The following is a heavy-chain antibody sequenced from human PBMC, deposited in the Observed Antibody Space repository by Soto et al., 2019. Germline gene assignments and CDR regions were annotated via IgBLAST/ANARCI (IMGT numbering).Heavy chain of an antibody. J-gene: IGHJ4*02. D-gene: IGHD5-12*01. CDR2: LSGGGANT. V-gene: IGHV3-23*01. CDR3: ARWDGYGDE. Sequence: EVQLLESGGGLVQPGGSLRLSCAASGFTFSTYTMDLVRQAPGKGLEWVSGLSGGGANTFYADSVKGRFTITVDNSKNTVYLQMNSLRVEDTAVYYGARWDGYGDEWGQGTLVTVSS. CDR1: GFTFSTYT.